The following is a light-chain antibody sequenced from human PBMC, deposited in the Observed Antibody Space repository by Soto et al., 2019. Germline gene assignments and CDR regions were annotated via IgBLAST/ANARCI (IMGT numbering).Light chain of an antibody. J-gene: IGLJ3*02. V-gene: IGLV8-61*01. CDR1: SGSVSTNYY. CDR2: STN. CDR3: VLYMGSGIWV. Sequence: QTVVTQEPSFSVSPGGTVTLTCGLSSGSVSTNYYPIWYQQTPGQAPRTLIYSTNTRSSGVPDRFSGSILGNKAALTITGAQADDESDYYCVLYMGSGIWVFGGGTKVTVL.